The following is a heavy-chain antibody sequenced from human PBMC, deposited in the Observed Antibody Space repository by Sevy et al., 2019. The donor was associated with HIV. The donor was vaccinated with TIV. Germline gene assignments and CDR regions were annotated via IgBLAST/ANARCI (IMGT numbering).Heavy chain of an antibody. CDR2: MSPNSGNT. D-gene: IGHD3-3*02. V-gene: IGHV1-8*01. CDR1: GYTFTYYD. J-gene: IGHJ6*02. Sequence: ASVKVSCRASGYTFTYYDINWVRQATGQGLEWMGWMSPNSGNTGYAQKFQGRVTMTRNTSISTAYMELSNLRSEDTAVYYCARFLSTSYYYYNAMDVWGQGTTVTVSS. CDR3: ARFLSTSYYYYNAMDV.